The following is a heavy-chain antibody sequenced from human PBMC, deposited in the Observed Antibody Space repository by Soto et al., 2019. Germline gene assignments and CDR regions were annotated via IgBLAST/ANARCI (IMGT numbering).Heavy chain of an antibody. CDR3: ARNLGLYPYGMDV. V-gene: IGHV3-7*01. CDR2: INQDGSEK. D-gene: IGHD6-19*01. J-gene: IGHJ6*02. Sequence: GGSLRLSCAASGFTFSSYAMSWVRQAPGKGLEWVANINQDGSEKYYVDSVKGRFTISRDNAKNTLYLQMNSLRAEDTAVYYCARNLGLYPYGMDVWGQGTTVIVSS. CDR1: GFTFSSYA.